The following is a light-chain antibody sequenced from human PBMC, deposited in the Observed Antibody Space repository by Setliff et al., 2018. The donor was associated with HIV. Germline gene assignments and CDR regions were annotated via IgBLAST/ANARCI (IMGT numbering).Light chain of an antibody. Sequence: QSALAQPASVSGSPGQSITISCTGTSSDVGSYKFVSWYQQHPGKAPKLMIYEVSNRPSGVSDRFSGSKSGSTASLTISGLQAEDEADYYCGSYTSTTSYVFGSGTKVTVL. CDR1: SSDVGSYKF. CDR2: EVS. CDR3: GSYTSTTSYV. V-gene: IGLV2-14*01. J-gene: IGLJ1*01.